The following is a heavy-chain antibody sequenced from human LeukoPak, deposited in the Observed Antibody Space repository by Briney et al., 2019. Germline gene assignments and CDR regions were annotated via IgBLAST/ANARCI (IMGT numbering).Heavy chain of an antibody. Sequence: GGSLRLSCAASGFTFSSYGMHWVRQAPGKGLEWVAVISYDGSNKYYADSVKGRFTISRDNSKNTLYLQMNSLRAEDTAVYYCAKESSGWYPYWGQGTLVTVSS. D-gene: IGHD6-19*01. J-gene: IGHJ4*02. V-gene: IGHV3-30*18. CDR2: ISYDGSNK. CDR3: AKESSGWYPY. CDR1: GFTFSSYG.